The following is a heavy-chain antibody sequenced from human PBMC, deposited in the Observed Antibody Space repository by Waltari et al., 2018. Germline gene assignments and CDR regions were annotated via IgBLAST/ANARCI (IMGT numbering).Heavy chain of an antibody. Sequence: QVQLVQSGSELKKPGASVQVSCKAFGYTFPNYAINWVRQAPGQGLELMGWIITSTGNPTYAQGFRGRFVFSLDTSVSTAYLQINNLQADDTAVYYCTREVVPAATIVVNWFDPWGQGTLVTVSS. CDR2: IITSTGNP. D-gene: IGHD2-2*01. V-gene: IGHV7-4-1*02. CDR1: GYTFPNYA. CDR3: TREVVPAATIVVNWFDP. J-gene: IGHJ5*02.